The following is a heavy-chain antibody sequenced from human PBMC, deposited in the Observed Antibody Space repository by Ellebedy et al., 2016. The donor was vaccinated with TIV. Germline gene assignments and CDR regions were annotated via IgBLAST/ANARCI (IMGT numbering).Heavy chain of an antibody. CDR1: GFTFSSYA. D-gene: IGHD1-7*01. V-gene: IGHV3-23*01. Sequence: GGSLRLSXAASGFTFSSYAMSWVRQAPGKGLEWVSAISGSGGSTYYADSVKGRFTISRDNSKNTLYLQMNSLRAEDTAVYYCARGNWNYQWGLVHYYYGMDVWGQGTTVTVSS. CDR2: ISGSGGST. J-gene: IGHJ6*02. CDR3: ARGNWNYQWGLVHYYYGMDV.